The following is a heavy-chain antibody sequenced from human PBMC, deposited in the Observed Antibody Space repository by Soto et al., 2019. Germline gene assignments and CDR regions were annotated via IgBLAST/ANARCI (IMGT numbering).Heavy chain of an antibody. D-gene: IGHD2-21*01. CDR3: ARRDCGSGPNREFGAPACAY. V-gene: IGHV3-23*01. CDR2: VSSSGSST. J-gene: IGHJ4*02. Sequence: EVQLLESGGGLVQPGGSLRLSCAASGFTFSNYDFSWVRQAPGKGLEWVSAVSSSGSSTYYADSVKGRFTISRDNPKNPLYLQMSSLSADDAAVNFCARRDCGSGPNREFGAPACAYWGQGNMVTVTS. CDR1: GFTFSNYD.